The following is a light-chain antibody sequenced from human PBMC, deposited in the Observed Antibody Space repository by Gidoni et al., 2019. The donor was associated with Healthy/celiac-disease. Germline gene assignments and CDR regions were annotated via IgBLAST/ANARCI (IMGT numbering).Light chain of an antibody. J-gene: IGKJ1*01. CDR2: KAS. CDR3: QQYKT. CDR1: QSTSSW. Sequence: DIQMTQSPSTLSASVGDRVTITCRASQSTSSWLAWYQQKPGKAPKLLIYKASSLESGVPSRFSGSGSGKEFTLTISSLQPDDFATYYCQQYKTFGQGTKVEIK. V-gene: IGKV1-5*03.